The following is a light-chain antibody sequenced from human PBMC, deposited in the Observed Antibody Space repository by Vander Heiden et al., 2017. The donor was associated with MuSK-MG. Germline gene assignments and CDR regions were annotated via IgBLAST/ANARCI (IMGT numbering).Light chain of an antibody. CDR3: QQYYSAPHT. CDR1: QDIGDY. J-gene: IGKJ4*01. CDR2: AAS. Sequence: DIQMTQSPSSLSASVGDRVTITCRASQDIGDYLIWYQQKAGKVPNLLIYAASTTETGVPSRFSGSGSGTDFTLTISSLQPEDVGTYYCQQYYSAPHTFGGGTKLEIK. V-gene: IGKV1-27*01.